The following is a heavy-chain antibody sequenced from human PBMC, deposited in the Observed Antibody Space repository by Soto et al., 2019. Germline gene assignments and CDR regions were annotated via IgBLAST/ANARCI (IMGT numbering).Heavy chain of an antibody. CDR3: AKAPSYGGNALFDY. V-gene: IGHV5-51*01. CDR2: IYPGDSDT. J-gene: IGHJ4*02. Sequence: GESLKISCKGSGYSFTSYWIGWVRQMPGKGLEWMGIIYPGDSDTRYSPSFQGQVTISADKSISTAYLQMNSLRAEDTAVYYCAKAPSYGGNALFDYWGQGTLVTVSS. D-gene: IGHD2-15*01. CDR1: GYSFTSYW.